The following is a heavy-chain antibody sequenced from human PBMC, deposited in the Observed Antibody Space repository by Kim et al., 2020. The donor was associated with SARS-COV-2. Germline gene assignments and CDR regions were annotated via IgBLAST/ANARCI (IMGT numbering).Heavy chain of an antibody. CDR2: IYYSGST. CDR1: GGSISSYY. V-gene: IGHV4-59*13. D-gene: IGHD6-19*01. J-gene: IGHJ6*02. CDR3: AREGIAVAGTYYGMDV. Sequence: SETLSLTCTVSGGSISSYYWSWIRQPPGKGLEWIGYIYYSGSTNYNPSLKSRVTISVDTSKNQFSLKLSSVTAADTAVYYRAREGIAVAGTYYGMDVWGQGTTVTVSS.